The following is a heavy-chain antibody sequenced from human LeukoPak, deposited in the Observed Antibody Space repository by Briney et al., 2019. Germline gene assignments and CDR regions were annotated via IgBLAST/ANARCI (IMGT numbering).Heavy chain of an antibody. Sequence: SETLSLTCTVSGDSVSSDYWSWIRQPPGKGLEWIAYISYSANTNYNPSLKSRVTISVDTSRNQVSLKLKSVTAADTAVFYCARHNPKRLGNFDYWGRGTLVSVSS. V-gene: IGHV4-59*08. J-gene: IGHJ4*02. CDR2: ISYSANT. CDR1: GDSVSSDY. D-gene: IGHD1-14*01. CDR3: ARHNPKRLGNFDY.